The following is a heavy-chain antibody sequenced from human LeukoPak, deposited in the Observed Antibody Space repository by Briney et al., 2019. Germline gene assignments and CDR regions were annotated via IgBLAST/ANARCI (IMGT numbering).Heavy chain of an antibody. J-gene: IGHJ4*02. CDR3: ARDDRGELPPFGY. Sequence: PGGSLRLSCAASGFTFSSYSMNWVRQAPGKGLEWVSSISSSSSYIYYADSVKGRFTISRDNAKNSLYLQMNSLRAEDTAVYYCARDDRGELPPFGYWGQGTLVTVSS. CDR2: ISSSSSYI. D-gene: IGHD1-26*01. V-gene: IGHV3-21*01. CDR1: GFTFSSYS.